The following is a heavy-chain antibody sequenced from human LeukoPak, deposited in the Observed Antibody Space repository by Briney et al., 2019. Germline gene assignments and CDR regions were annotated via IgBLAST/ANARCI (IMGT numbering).Heavy chain of an antibody. CDR3: ARHVYGKGMYV. CDR2: IYSSGGT. V-gene: IGHV4-59*08. J-gene: IGHJ6*04. D-gene: IGHD4-17*01. Sequence: SETLSLTCTVSGDSLSGYYWGWIRQPPGKGLECLGYIYSSGGTAYNPSLKSRLTIPIDTSKNQFSLTLTSVTAADTAIYYCARHVYGKGMYVWGKGTTVTVSS. CDR1: GDSLSGYY.